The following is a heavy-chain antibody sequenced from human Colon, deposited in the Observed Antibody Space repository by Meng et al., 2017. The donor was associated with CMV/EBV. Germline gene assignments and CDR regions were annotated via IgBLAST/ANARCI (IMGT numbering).Heavy chain of an antibody. CDR3: GKDSGGYCSGGRCVITD. D-gene: IGHD2-15*01. CDR1: GFTVSNNY. J-gene: IGHJ4*02. V-gene: IGHV3-53*01. Sequence: GESLKISCAASGFTVSNNYMNWVRQAPGKGLEWVSVISDAGNTYYADSVRGRFTVSRDNSKNTLYLQMDSLRPEDTAVYYCGKDSGGYCSGGRCVITDWGQGLLVTVSS. CDR2: ISDAGNT.